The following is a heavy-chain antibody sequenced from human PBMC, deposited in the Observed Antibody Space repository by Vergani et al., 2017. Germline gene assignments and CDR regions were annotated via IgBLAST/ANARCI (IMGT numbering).Heavy chain of an antibody. V-gene: IGHV3-33*01. D-gene: IGHD1-14*01. Sequence: QVQLVESGGGVVQPGRSLRLSCAASGFTFIQYGMHLVRQAPGKGLEWVAVTWDDGNNKQYADSGKGRLTISRDNSKSTMYLQMNSLRDEDTGVYYCARDLRLLYNRFDPWGQGTMVTVSS. J-gene: IGHJ5*02. CDR2: TWDDGNNK. CDR3: ARDLRLLYNRFDP. CDR1: GFTFIQYG.